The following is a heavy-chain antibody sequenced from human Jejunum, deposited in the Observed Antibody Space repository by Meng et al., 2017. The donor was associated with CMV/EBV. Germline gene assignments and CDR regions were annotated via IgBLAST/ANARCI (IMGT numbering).Heavy chain of an antibody. CDR2: VSYTGGI. Sequence: LPYAVSGSSVSSYYYTWTRKPRGKGLEWIGSVSYTGGINYSPTHKSRVTISIDTSQNQFSLKLRSVTAADTAVYFCARGSYYFDYWGQGTLVTVSS. V-gene: IGHV4-59*02. CDR1: GSSVSSYY. CDR3: ARGSYYFDY. J-gene: IGHJ4*02.